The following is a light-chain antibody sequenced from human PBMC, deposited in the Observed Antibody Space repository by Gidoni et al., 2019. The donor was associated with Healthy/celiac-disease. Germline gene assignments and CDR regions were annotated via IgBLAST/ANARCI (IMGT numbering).Light chain of an antibody. Sequence: SYELTQPPSVSVSPGQTAIITCSGDTLGDKYACWYQQKPGQSPVLVIYQDSKRPSGIPERFSCSNAGNTATLTISGTQAMDEADYYCQAWDSSTVVFGGGTKLTV. CDR1: TLGDKY. V-gene: IGLV3-1*01. CDR3: QAWDSSTVV. CDR2: QDS. J-gene: IGLJ2*01.